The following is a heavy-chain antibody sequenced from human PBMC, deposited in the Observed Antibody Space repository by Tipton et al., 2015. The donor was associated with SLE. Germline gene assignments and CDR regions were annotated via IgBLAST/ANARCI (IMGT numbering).Heavy chain of an antibody. CDR2: ISTYNANT. Sequence: QLVQSGPEVKEPRASVKVSCKASGYTFTSYGVSWVRQAPGQGLEWMGWISTYNANTNSAQKLQGRVTMTTDTSTSTAYMELRSLRSDDTAVYYCARFRSSSPFEPWGQGTLVTVSS. D-gene: IGHD6-13*01. V-gene: IGHV1-18*01. J-gene: IGHJ5*02. CDR3: ARFRSSSPFEP. CDR1: GYTFTSYG.